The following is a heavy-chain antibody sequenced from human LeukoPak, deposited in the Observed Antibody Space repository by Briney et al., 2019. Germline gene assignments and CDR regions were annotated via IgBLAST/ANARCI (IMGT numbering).Heavy chain of an antibody. J-gene: IGHJ6*03. V-gene: IGHV4-59*12. Sequence: PSETLSLTCTVSGTSISNYYWDWIRQSPGKGLEWIGYIYYSGNTNYNPSLKSRVTISVDTSKNQVSLKLSSVTAADTAVYYCARDSLYRDYYMDVWGKGTTVTVSS. CDR3: ARDSLYRDYYMDV. CDR2: IYYSGNT. CDR1: GTSISNYY.